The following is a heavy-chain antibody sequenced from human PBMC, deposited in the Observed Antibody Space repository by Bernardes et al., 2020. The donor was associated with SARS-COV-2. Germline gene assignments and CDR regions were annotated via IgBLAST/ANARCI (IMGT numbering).Heavy chain of an antibody. J-gene: IGHJ4*02. D-gene: IGHD3-3*01. V-gene: IGHV3-23*01. Sequence: LRLSCPASGFTFSSYAMYWVRQAPGKGLEWVSAISGSGGSTYYADSVRGRFTISRDNSKNTLYLQMNSQRAEDTAVYYCAKREYYDFWSGPIDYWGQGTLVTVSS. CDR3: AKREYYDFWSGPIDY. CDR2: ISGSGGST. CDR1: GFTFSSYA.